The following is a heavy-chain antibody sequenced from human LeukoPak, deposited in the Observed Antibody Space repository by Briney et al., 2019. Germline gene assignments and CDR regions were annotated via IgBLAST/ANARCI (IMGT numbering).Heavy chain of an antibody. CDR2: IYYSGST. D-gene: IGHD3-10*01. Sequence: SQTLSPTCTVSGGSISSGGYYWSWIRQHPGKGLEWIGYIYYSGSTYYNPSLKSRVTISVDTSKNQFSLKLSSVTAADTAVYYCARGRYGSGSSKVASGYYFDYWGQGTLVTVSS. CDR1: GGSISSGGYY. V-gene: IGHV4-31*03. CDR3: ARGRYGSGSSKVASGYYFDY. J-gene: IGHJ4*02.